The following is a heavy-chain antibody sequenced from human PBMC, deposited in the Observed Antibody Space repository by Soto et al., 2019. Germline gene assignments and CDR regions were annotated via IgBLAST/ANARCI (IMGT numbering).Heavy chain of an antibody. Sequence: EVQLVESGGGLVQPGRSLRLSCAASGFTFTTYRMSWARQAPGKGLEWVANIKQDGSEEYYVDSVKGRFAISRDNAKNSLYLQMNSLRAEDTAVYYCVRVMDFWGGFGGGNHYAMDVWGQGTTVTVSS. CDR2: IKQDGSEE. J-gene: IGHJ6*02. D-gene: IGHD3-3*01. V-gene: IGHV3-7*01. CDR1: GFTFTTYR. CDR3: VRVMDFWGGFGGGNHYAMDV.